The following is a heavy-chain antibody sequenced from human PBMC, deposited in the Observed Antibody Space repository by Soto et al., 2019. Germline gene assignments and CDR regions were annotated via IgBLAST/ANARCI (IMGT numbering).Heavy chain of an antibody. CDR3: SAPTDYKDGWYTIDY. J-gene: IGHJ4*02. D-gene: IGHD6-19*01. CDR1: GFSFSASA. Sequence: EVNLLESGGGLVQPGGSLRLSCAAYGFSFSASAMHWVRQAPGKGLEWMGRIRSRSKKYATEYAASVKGRFTLSRDDSQNMASLQMDPQRPEDTAVYYCSAPTDYKDGWYTIDYWGQGTLVTVSS. CDR2: IRSRSKKYAT. V-gene: IGHV3-73*02.